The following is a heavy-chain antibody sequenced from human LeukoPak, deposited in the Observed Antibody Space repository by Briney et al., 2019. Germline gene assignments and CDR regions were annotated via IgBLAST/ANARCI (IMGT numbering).Heavy chain of an antibody. CDR2: IDYSGST. V-gene: IGHV4-30-4*08. Sequence: SETLSLTCTVSGGSISSGDYYWSWVRQPPGKGLEWIGYIDYSGSTYYPPPLKSRVTISVDTSKNQFSLKLSSVTAADTAVYYCASSRRYYYDSSGYYAFDIWGQGTMVTVSS. J-gene: IGHJ3*02. CDR1: GGSISSGDYY. D-gene: IGHD3-22*01. CDR3: ASSRRYYYDSSGYYAFDI.